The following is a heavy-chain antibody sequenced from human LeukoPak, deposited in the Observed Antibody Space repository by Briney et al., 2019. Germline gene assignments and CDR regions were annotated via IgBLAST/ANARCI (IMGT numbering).Heavy chain of an antibody. Sequence: PGGSLRLACEASGFTFRTHSMNWVRQAPGKGLEWVSSITKSSTYVYYADSVKGRFTISRANANNSLFLQMNNLGVDDTGVYYCARGSGVHVWGQGTLVLVSS. J-gene: IGHJ4*02. V-gene: IGHV3-21*04. CDR3: ARGSGVHV. CDR2: ITKSSTYV. D-gene: IGHD3-10*01. CDR1: GFTFRTHS.